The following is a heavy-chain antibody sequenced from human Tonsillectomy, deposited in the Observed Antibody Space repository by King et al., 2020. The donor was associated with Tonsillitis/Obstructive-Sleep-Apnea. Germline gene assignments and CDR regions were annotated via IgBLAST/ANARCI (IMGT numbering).Heavy chain of an antibody. CDR1: GGSISSSNG. D-gene: IGHD2-2*01. CDR2: IYHSGST. CDR3: ARNSEVVPAAMELLNWFDP. J-gene: IGHJ5*02. V-gene: IGHV4-4*02. Sequence: MQLQESGPGLVKPSVTLSLTCAVSGGSISSSNGWSWVRQPPGKRLEWIGEIYHSGSTNYNPSLTSRVTISVNKSKNQFSLKLSSVTAADTAVYYCARNSEVVPAAMELLNWFDPWGQGTLVTVSS.